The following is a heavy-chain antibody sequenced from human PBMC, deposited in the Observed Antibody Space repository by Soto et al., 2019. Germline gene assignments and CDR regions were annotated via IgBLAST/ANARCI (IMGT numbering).Heavy chain of an antibody. V-gene: IGHV4-39*01. CDR1: AGSISRSNYY. D-gene: IGHD3-22*01. Sequence: QLQLQESGPGLVKPSETLSHTCTVSAGSISRSNYYWGWIRQPPGKGLEWIGSMYSSGNTYYNPSLMSRVTISVDTSKKHFSLKLTSVTAADTAVYYCARQPYDSSGYYYGAWGQGTLVTVSS. J-gene: IGHJ5*02. CDR2: MYSSGNT. CDR3: ARQPYDSSGYYYGA.